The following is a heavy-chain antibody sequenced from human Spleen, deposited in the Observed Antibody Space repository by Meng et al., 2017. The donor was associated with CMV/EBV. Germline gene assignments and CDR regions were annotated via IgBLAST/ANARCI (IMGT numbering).Heavy chain of an antibody. CDR2: IYSGGST. V-gene: IGHV3-53*05. D-gene: IGHD6-13*01. J-gene: IGHJ5*02. CDR3: AKGGYSPDNWFDP. Sequence: GGSLRLTCAASGFTVSSNYMSWVRQAPGKGLEWVSVIYSGGSTYYADSVKGRFTISRDNSRNTLYLQMTSLRAEDTALYYCAKGGYSPDNWFDPWGQGTLVTVSS. CDR1: GFTVSSNY.